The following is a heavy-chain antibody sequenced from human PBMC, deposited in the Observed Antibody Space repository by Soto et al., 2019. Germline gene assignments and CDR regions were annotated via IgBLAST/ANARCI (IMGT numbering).Heavy chain of an antibody. J-gene: IGHJ4*02. V-gene: IGHV3-23*01. CDR1: GFTFSSYA. Sequence: PGGSLRLSCAAPGFTFSSYAMSWVRQAPGKGLEWVSAISGSGGSTYYADSVKGRFTISRDNSKNTLYLQMNSLRAEDTAVYYCAKEHGQQLVGYLFDYWGQGTLVTVSS. CDR3: AKEHGQQLVGYLFDY. CDR2: ISGSGGST. D-gene: IGHD6-13*01.